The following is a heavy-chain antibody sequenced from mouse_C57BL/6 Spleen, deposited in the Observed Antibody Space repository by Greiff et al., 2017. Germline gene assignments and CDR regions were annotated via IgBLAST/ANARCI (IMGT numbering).Heavy chain of an antibody. J-gene: IGHJ2*01. CDR2: IYPSDSET. D-gene: IGHD2-1*01. CDR1: GYTFTSYW. Sequence: QVHVKQSGAELVRPGSSVKLSCKASGYTFTSYWMDWVKQRPGQGLEWIGNIYPSDSETHYNQKFKDKATLTVYKSSSTAYMQLSSLTSEDSAVYYCARSAIYYYGYFDYWGQGTTLTVSS. CDR3: ARSAIYYYGYFDY. V-gene: IGHV1-61*01.